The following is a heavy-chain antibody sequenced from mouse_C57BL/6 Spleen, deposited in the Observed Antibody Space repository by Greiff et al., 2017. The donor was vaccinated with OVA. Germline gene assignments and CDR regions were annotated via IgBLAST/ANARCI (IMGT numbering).Heavy chain of an antibody. D-gene: IGHD4-1*01. CDR1: GYTFTSYW. CDR3: ARWPGGYYAMDY. J-gene: IGHJ4*01. V-gene: IGHV1-64*01. Sequence: QVQLQQPGAELVKPGASVKLSCKASGYTFTSYWMHWVKQRPGQGLEWIGMIHPNSGSTNYNEKFKSKATLTVDKSSSTAYMQLSSLTSEDSAVYYWARWPGGYYAMDYWGQGTSVTVSS. CDR2: IHPNSGST.